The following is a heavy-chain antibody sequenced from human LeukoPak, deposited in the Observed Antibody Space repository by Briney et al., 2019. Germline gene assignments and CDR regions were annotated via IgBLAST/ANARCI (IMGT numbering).Heavy chain of an antibody. J-gene: IGHJ4*02. CDR1: GGSFSGYY. V-gene: IGHV4-34*01. CDR2: INHSGSN. D-gene: IGHD1-26*01. CDR3: ASLLGGWRPTGGDDY. Sequence: SETLSLTCAVYGGSFSGYYWSWIRQPPGKGLEWIGEINHSGSNNYNPSLKSRVTISVDTSKNQFSLKLSSVTAADTAVYYCASLLGGWRPTGGDDYWGQGTLVTVSS.